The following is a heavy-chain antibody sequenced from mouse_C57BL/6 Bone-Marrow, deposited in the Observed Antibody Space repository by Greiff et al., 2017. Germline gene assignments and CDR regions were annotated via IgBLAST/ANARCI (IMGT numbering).Heavy chain of an antibody. V-gene: IGHV1-55*01. CDR3: AREWDSSGYGDY. Sequence: QVQLQQPGAELVKPGASVKMSCKASGYTFTSYWITWVKQRPGQGLGWIGDISPGSGSTNYNEKFKSKATLTVDTSSSPAYMQLSSLTSEDSAFYYWAREWDSSGYGDYWCQGTTLTVSS. D-gene: IGHD3-2*02. CDR2: ISPGSGST. J-gene: IGHJ2*01. CDR1: GYTFTSYW.